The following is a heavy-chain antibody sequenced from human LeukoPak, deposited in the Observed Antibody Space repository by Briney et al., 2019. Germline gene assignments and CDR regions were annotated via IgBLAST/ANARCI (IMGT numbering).Heavy chain of an antibody. Sequence: SETLSLTCTVSGGSISSYYWSWIRQPPGKGLEWIGYIYYSGSTNYNPSLTSRVTISVDTSKNQFSLKLSSVTAADTAAYYCARVWCSSTSCPDYWGQGTLVTVSS. CDR1: GGSISSYY. D-gene: IGHD2-2*01. CDR2: IYYSGST. J-gene: IGHJ4*02. V-gene: IGHV4-59*01. CDR3: ARVWCSSTSCPDY.